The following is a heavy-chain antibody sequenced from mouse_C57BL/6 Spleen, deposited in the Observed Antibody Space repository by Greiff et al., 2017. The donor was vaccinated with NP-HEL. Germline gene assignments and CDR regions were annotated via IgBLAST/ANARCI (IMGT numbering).Heavy chain of an antibody. CDR2: ISSGGSYS. D-gene: IGHD1-1*01. CDR3: ARGDTNFDY. V-gene: IGHV5-6*02. CDR1: GFTFSSYG. J-gene: IGHJ2*01. Sequence: EVKLVESGGDLVKPGGSLKLSCAASGFTFSSYGMSWVRQTPDKRLEWVATISSGGSYSYYPDSVKGRFTISRDNAKNTLYLQVSSLKSKDTAMYYCARGDTNFDYWGQGTTLTVSS.